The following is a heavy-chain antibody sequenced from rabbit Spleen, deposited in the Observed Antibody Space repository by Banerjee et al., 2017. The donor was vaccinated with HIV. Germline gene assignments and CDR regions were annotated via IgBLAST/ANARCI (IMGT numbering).Heavy chain of an antibody. J-gene: IGHJ4*01. D-gene: IGHD4-2*01. V-gene: IGHV1S45*01. CDR2: IGAGSSGYT. CDR3: ARLNHDLGYAGDL. CDR1: GFSFSSSYY. Sequence: QQQLEESGGDLVKPEGSLTLTCTASGFSFSSSYYMCWVRQAPGKGLEWIACIGAGSSGYTYYASWAKGRFTISKTSSTTVTLQMTSLTAADTATHFCARLNHDLGYAGDLWGQGTLVTVS.